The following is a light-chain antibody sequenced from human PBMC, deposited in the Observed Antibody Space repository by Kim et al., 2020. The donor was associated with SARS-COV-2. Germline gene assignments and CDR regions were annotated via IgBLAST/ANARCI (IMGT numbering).Light chain of an antibody. V-gene: IGKV1-5*03. J-gene: IGKJ2*01. Sequence: ASVGDRVLITCRASQSISSWLAWYQQKPGKAPKLLISKASSLESGVPSRFSGSGSGTEFTLTISSLQPDDFATYYCQQYNSYSPYIFGQGTKLEI. CDR1: QSISSW. CDR2: KAS. CDR3: QQYNSYSPYI.